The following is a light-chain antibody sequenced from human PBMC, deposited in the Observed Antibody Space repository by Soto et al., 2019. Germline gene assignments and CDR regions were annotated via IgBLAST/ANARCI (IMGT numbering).Light chain of an antibody. CDR2: EVT. CDR1: SSDVGAYNY. J-gene: IGLJ2*01. Sequence: QSALTQPASVSGSPGQSITISCTGTSSDVGAYNYVSWYQQHPGKAPKLMIYEVTNRPSGVSIRFSGSKSGNTASLTVSGLQAEDEADYYCSSYAGSNNLVFGGGTKLTVL. V-gene: IGLV2-14*01. CDR3: SSYAGSNNLV.